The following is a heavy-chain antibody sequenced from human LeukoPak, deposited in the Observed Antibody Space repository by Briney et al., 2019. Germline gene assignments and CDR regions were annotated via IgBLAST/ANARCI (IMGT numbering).Heavy chain of an antibody. CDR3: ARHRYCSGGSCYDGSNWFDP. J-gene: IGHJ5*02. CDR1: GGSFSGYY. V-gene: IGHV4-34*01. CDR2: INHSGST. Sequence: PSETLSLTCAVYGGSFSGYYWSWIRQPPGKGLEWIGEINHSGSTNYNPSLKSRVTISVDTSKNQFSLKLSSVTAADTAVYYCARHRYCSGGSCYDGSNWFDPWGQGTLVTVSS. D-gene: IGHD2-15*01.